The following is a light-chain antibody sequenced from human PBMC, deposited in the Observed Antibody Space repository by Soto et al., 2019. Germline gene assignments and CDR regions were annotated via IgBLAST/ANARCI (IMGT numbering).Light chain of an antibody. CDR1: QDIRNY. CDR3: QQLDSYPRT. CDR2: AAS. Sequence: DIQLTQSPSFLSTSVVDRVTITCRASQDIRNYLAWYQQKPGKAPKVLIYAASTLLSGVPSRFSGSGSGTEFSLTISSLQPEDFATYYCQQLDSYPRTFGQGSKVDIK. J-gene: IGKJ1*01. V-gene: IGKV1-9*01.